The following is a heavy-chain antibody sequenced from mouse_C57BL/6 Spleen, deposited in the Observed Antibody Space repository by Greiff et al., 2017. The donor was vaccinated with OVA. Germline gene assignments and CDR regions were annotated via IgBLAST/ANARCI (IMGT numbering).Heavy chain of an antibody. CDR2: INPNNGGT. CDR1: GYTFTDYY. V-gene: IGHV1-26*01. Sequence: EVQLQQSGPELVKPGASVKISCKASGYTFTDYYMNWVKQSHGKSLEWIGDINPNNGGTSYNQKFKGKATLTVDKSSSTAYMELRSLTSEDSAVYYCASRRDYSNFDYWGQGTTLTVSS. CDR3: ASRRDYSNFDY. J-gene: IGHJ2*01. D-gene: IGHD2-5*01.